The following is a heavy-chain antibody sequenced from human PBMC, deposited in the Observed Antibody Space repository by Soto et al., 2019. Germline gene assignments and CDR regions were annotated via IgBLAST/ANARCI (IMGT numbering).Heavy chain of an antibody. CDR3: ARKDSLGVGVYYGSGRGGFDY. Sequence: QVQLQESGPGLVKPSQTLSLTCTVSGGSISSGDYYWSWIRQPPGKGLEWIGYIYYSGSTYYNPSLKSRVTISVDTSKHQFSLKLSSVTAADTAVYYCARKDSLGVGVYYGSGRGGFDYWGQGTLVTVSS. V-gene: IGHV4-30-4*01. J-gene: IGHJ4*02. D-gene: IGHD3-10*01. CDR1: GGSISSGDYY. CDR2: IYYSGST.